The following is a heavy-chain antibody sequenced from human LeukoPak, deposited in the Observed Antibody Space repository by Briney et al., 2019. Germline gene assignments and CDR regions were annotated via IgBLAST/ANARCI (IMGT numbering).Heavy chain of an antibody. CDR3: AKDRRVYDILTPFDY. V-gene: IGHV3-23*01. J-gene: IGHJ4*02. CDR1: GFTFSNYA. D-gene: IGHD3-9*01. Sequence: PGGSLRLSCAASGFTFSNYAMSWVRQAPGKGLEWVSTIINTGASIFYADSVKGRFTISRDNSKNTLYLQMNSLRAEDTAVYFCAKDRRVYDILTPFDYWGQGTLVTVSS. CDR2: IINTGASI.